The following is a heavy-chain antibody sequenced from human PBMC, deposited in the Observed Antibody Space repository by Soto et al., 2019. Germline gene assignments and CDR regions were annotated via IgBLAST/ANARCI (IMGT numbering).Heavy chain of an antibody. CDR2: ISGSGSST. Sequence: EVQLLESGGGLVQPGGSLRLSCAASGFFFSNYAISCVRQAPGKGLVWVSGISGSGSSTYYSDSVKGRFTISRDTPKYTLSLQMNSLRAEDRGVYYGARESEMMVGYGMDVWGQGTTVTVAS. CDR3: ARESEMMVGYGMDV. J-gene: IGHJ6*02. D-gene: IGHD3-10*02. V-gene: IGHV3-23*01. CDR1: GFFFSNYA.